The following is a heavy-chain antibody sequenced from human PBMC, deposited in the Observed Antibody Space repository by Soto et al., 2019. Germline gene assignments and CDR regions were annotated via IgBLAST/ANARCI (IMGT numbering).Heavy chain of an antibody. CDR3: ARLTMVRGVIGYYYGMDV. V-gene: IGHV1-3*01. J-gene: IGHJ6*02. CDR2: INAGDGNT. CDR1: GYTFTIYA. Sequence: ASVKVSCKASGYTFTIYAMHWVLQAPGQRLEWMGWINAGDGNTKISQKFRGRVTITRDTSASTAYMELSSLRSEDTAVFYCARLTMVRGVIGYYYGMDVWGQGTTVTVSS. D-gene: IGHD3-10*01.